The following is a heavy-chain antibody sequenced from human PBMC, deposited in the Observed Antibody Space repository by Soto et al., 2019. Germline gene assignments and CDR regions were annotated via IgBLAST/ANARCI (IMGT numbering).Heavy chain of an antibody. J-gene: IGHJ6*02. Sequence: ASVKVSCKASGSTFTSYGISWVRQAPGQGLEWMGWISPYNGTTKYAEKFQGEMTMTTDTATSTAYMDLRSLRSDDKAVYYCARDGERDTGLNFYYYLHGMDAWGQGTRVTVSS. CDR2: ISPYNGTT. V-gene: IGHV1-18*04. D-gene: IGHD1-1*01. CDR1: GSTFTSYG. CDR3: ARDGERDTGLNFYYYLHGMDA.